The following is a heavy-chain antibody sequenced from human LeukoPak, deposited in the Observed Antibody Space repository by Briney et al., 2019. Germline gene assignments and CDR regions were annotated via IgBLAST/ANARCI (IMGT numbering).Heavy chain of an antibody. CDR2: ISYDGSNK. CDR3: AKWRTAMDY. J-gene: IGHJ4*02. CDR1: GFTFSSYG. Sequence: GRSLGLSCAASGFTFSSYGVHWVRQAPGKGLEWVAVISYDGSNKYYADSVKGRFTISRDNSKNTLYLQMNSLRAEDTAVYYCAKWRTAMDYWGQGTLVTVSS. V-gene: IGHV3-30*18. D-gene: IGHD2-21*02.